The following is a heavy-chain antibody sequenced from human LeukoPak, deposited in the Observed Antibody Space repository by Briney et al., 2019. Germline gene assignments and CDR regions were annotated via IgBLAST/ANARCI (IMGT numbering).Heavy chain of an antibody. D-gene: IGHD3-22*01. CDR2: ISGSGSSV. J-gene: IGHJ4*02. CDR1: GFTLRSCE. CDR3: ARDYYDGSGYYSLDY. Sequence: GGSLRLSCAASGFTLRSCEMNWVRQAPGKGLEWVSYISGSGSSVYYADSVKGRFTISRDNAKNSLYLEMNSLRAEDTAVYYCARDYYDGSGYYSLDYWGQGTLVTVSS. V-gene: IGHV3-48*03.